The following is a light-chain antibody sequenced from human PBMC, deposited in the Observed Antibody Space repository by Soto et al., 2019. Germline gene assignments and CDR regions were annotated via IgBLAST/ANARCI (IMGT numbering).Light chain of an antibody. CDR3: QSYDSSLSGSV. CDR1: SSNIGAGYD. V-gene: IGLV1-40*01. J-gene: IGLJ2*01. Sequence: QSVLTQPPSVSGAPGQRVTISCTGSSSNIGAGYDVHWYQQIPGTAPKLLIYGNSNRPSGVPDRFSGSKSGTSASLAITGLQAEDDADYYCQSYDSSLSGSVFGGGTKLTVL. CDR2: GNS.